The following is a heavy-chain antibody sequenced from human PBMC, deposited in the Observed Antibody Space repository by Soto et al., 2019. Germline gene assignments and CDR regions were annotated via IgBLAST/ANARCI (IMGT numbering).Heavy chain of an antibody. CDR2: IYSVGST. Sequence: GGSLRLSCAASGFTVSSNYMSWVRQAPGKGLEWVSVIYSVGSTYYADSVKGRFTISRHNSKNTLYLQMNSLRAEDTAVYYCARVGADMVRGVNGAFDIWGQGTMVTVSS. D-gene: IGHD3-10*01. V-gene: IGHV3-53*04. J-gene: IGHJ3*02. CDR3: ARVGADMVRGVNGAFDI. CDR1: GFTVSSNY.